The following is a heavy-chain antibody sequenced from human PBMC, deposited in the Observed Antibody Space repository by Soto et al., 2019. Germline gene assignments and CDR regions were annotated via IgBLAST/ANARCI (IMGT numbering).Heavy chain of an antibody. CDR3: ARFYYYDSSGYYHDAFDI. Sequence: GGSLRLSCAASGFTFSSYGMHWVRQAPGKGLEWVAVIWYDGSNKYYSDSVKGRFTISRDNSKNTLYLQMNSLRAEDTAVYYCARFYYYDSSGYYHDAFDIWGQGTMVTVSS. CDR1: GFTFSSYG. CDR2: IWYDGSNK. J-gene: IGHJ3*02. D-gene: IGHD3-22*01. V-gene: IGHV3-33*01.